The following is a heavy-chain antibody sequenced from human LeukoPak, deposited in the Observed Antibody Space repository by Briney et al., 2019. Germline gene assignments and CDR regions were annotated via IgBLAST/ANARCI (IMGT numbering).Heavy chain of an antibody. CDR1: GGSFSGYY. CDR2: INHSGST. Sequence: PSETLSLTCAVYGGSFSGYYWSWIRQPPGKGLEWIGEINHSGSTNYNPSLKSRVTISVDTSKNQFSLKLSSVTAADTAVYYCARRERWLQFYDWGQGTLVTVSS. V-gene: IGHV4-34*01. J-gene: IGHJ4*02. D-gene: IGHD5-12*01. CDR3: ARRERWLQFYD.